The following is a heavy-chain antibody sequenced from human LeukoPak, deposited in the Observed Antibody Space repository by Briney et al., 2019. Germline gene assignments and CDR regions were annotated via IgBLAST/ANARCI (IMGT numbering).Heavy chain of an antibody. J-gene: IGHJ6*03. CDR3: ARVYSSSWRGFYYYYYMDV. CDR2: ISAYNGNT. CDR1: GYTFTGYY. V-gene: IGHV1-18*04. D-gene: IGHD6-13*01. Sequence: ASVKVSCKASGYTFTGYYMHWVRQAPGQGLEWMGWISAYNGNTNYAQKLQGRVTMTTDTSTSTAYMELRSLRSDDTAVYYCARVYSSSWRGFYYYYYMDVWGKGTTVTVSS.